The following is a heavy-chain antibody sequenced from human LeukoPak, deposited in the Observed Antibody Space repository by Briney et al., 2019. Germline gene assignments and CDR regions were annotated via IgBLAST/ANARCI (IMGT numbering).Heavy chain of an antibody. J-gene: IGHJ6*03. V-gene: IGHV3-30*02. CDR3: ARGYGGHSASYYYYYMDV. Sequence: GGSLRLSCAASGFTFSSYGMHWVRQAPGKGLEWGAFIRYDGSNKYYADSVKGRFTISRDNSKNTLYLQMNSLGAEDTAMYYCARGYGGHSASYYYYYMDVWGKGTTVTVSS. CDR2: IRYDGSNK. D-gene: IGHD4-23*01. CDR1: GFTFSSYG.